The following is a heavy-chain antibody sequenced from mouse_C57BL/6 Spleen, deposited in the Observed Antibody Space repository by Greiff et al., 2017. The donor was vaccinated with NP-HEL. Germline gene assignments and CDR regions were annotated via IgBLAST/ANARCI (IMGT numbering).Heavy chain of an antibody. Sequence: QVQLQQPGAELVMPGASVKLSCKASGYTFTSYWMHWVKQRPGQGLEWIGEIDPSDSYTNYNQKFKGKSTLTVDKSSSTAYMQLSSLTSEDSAVYYGARGGADDDDGVYYYAMDYWGQGTSVTGSS. V-gene: IGHV1-69*01. CDR3: ARGGADDDDGVYYYAMDY. CDR2: IDPSDSYT. J-gene: IGHJ4*01. D-gene: IGHD2-4*01. CDR1: GYTFTSYW.